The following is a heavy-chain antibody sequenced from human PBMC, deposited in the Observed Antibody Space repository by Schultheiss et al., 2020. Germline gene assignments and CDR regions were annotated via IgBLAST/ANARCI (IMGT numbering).Heavy chain of an antibody. Sequence: AAVKGTCKASGYTFTSYGISWVRQAPGQGLEWMGWISAYNGNTNYAQKLQGRVTMTTDTSTSTAYMELRSLRSDDTAVYYCARVQYSSSWYPYYYYGMDVWGQGTTVTVSS. J-gene: IGHJ6*02. D-gene: IGHD6-13*01. V-gene: IGHV1-18*04. CDR1: GYTFTSYG. CDR2: ISAYNGNT. CDR3: ARVQYSSSWYPYYYYGMDV.